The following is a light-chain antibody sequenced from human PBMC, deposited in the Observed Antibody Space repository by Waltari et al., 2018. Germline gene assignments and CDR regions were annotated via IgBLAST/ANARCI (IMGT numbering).Light chain of an antibody. J-gene: IGKJ4*01. CDR2: AAS. CDR1: QSITKF. V-gene: IGKV1-39*01. Sequence: DIQMTQSPSSLSASVGDRVIITCRSSQSITKFLNWYQQKPGKAPKRLIYAASTLQSGVPSRFSGSGSGTEFTLIISSLQPEDSATDYCQRNSRTWLTVGGGTKGEVK. CDR3: QRNSRTWLT.